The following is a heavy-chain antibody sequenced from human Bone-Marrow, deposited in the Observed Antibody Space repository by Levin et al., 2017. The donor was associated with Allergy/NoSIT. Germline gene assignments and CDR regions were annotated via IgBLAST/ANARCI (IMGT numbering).Heavy chain of an antibody. CDR2: MSGSGGRT. Sequence: QPGGSLRLSCAASGFTFSRYAMAWVRQAPGQGLEWVSGMSGSGGRTVYAGSVKGRFTISRVNSKNIMYLQMNSLRVEDTALYYCAREDNWNYDYWGQGTLVTVSS. CDR3: AREDNWNYDY. D-gene: IGHD1-7*01. J-gene: IGHJ4*02. CDR1: GFTFSRYA. V-gene: IGHV3-23*01.